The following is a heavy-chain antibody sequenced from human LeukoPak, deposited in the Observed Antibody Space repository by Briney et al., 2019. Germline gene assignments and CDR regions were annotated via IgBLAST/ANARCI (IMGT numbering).Heavy chain of an antibody. V-gene: IGHV4-31*03. CDR3: ARVAAATTNPRFDF. CDR1: GGSISSGAYY. CDR2: IGYTGDT. D-gene: IGHD1-1*01. J-gene: IGHJ4*02. Sequence: SETLSLTCTVSGGSISSGAYYWSWVRQLPEKGLDWIGYIGYTGDTYYNPSLRSRATMSKDTSKTQFSLRLNSLTAADTAVYYCARVAAATTNPRFDFWGQGTPVTVSS.